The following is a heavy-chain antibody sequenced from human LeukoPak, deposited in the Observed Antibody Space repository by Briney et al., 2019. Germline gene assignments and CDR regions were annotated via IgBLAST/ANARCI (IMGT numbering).Heavy chain of an antibody. J-gene: IGHJ4*02. CDR1: GGSISSYY. D-gene: IGHD6-19*01. CDR3: ARHSIVGQWLVPFDY. CDR2: IYYSGST. V-gene: IGHV4-59*08. Sequence: TSETLSLTCTVSGGSISSYYWSWIRQPPGKGLEWIGYIYYSGSTNYNPSLKSRVTISVDTSKNQFSLKLSSVTAADTAVYYCARHSIVGQWLVPFDYWGQGTLVTVSS.